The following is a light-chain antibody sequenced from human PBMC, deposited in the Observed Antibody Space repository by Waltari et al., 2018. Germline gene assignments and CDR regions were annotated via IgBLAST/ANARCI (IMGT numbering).Light chain of an antibody. CDR1: QSVNSN. Sequence: EILLTQSPATLSVSPGERATLSCRASQSVNSNLACYQQKPGQAPRLLIYGASTRATGVPARFSGSGSGTDFTLTISSLQSEDFAVYYCQQYNNWPPGRTFGQGTKVEI. J-gene: IGKJ1*01. CDR3: QQYNNWPPGRT. V-gene: IGKV3-15*01. CDR2: GAS.